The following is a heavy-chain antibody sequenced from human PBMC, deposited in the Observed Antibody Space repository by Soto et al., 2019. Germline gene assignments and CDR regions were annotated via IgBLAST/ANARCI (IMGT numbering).Heavy chain of an antibody. Sequence: QVQLVQSGAXVXKPGASVKFSCKTSGYTFAAYYIHWIRQAPGQGLEWMGWINPTSGGTVYAQNFPDRVTQTMDTASSTSNMELRRLNSGDTAVYYWARHPDHCDHWGYFFDSWGQGTPVTVSS. J-gene: IGHJ4*02. CDR2: INPTSGGT. CDR1: GYTFAAYY. V-gene: IGHV1-2*02. CDR3: ARHPDHCDHWGYFFDS. D-gene: IGHD7-27*01.